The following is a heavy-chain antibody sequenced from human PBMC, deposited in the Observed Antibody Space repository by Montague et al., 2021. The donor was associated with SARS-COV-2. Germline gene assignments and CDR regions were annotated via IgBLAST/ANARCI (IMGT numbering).Heavy chain of an antibody. V-gene: IGHV4-39*07. Sequence: SETLSLTCTVSAGSLSSRNNYWGWIRQPPGLGRQWIGSVNSAGSTYYSPSLKSRVTISLDTSKNQFSLKLSSVTAADTAVYYCARDEYNRYWYKYWGQGALVPVSS. D-gene: IGHD2-8*02. CDR3: ARDEYNRYWYKY. J-gene: IGHJ4*02. CDR2: VNSAGST. CDR1: AGSLSSRNNY.